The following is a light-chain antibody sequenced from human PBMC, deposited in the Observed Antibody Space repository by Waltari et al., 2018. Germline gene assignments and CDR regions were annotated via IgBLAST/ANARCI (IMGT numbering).Light chain of an antibody. CDR2: EVA. J-gene: IGLJ2*01. V-gene: IGLV2-14*02. CDR3: SSYIGSVL. CDR1: RSHFGSYLF. Sequence: QSALPQPASVSGSPGQSLTISCTGTRSHFGSYLFVSWYQQHPGKAPKLMIYEVAKRPSGVSDRFSGSMSGNTASLTISGLRAEDEADYYCSSYIGSVLFGGETSLTVL.